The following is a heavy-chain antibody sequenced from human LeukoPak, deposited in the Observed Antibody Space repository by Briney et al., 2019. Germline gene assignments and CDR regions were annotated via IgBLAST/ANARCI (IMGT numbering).Heavy chain of an antibody. CDR1: GGSFSGYY. D-gene: IGHD4-11*01. Sequence: PSETLSLTCAVYGGSFSGYYWSWIRQPPGQGLEWIGGINHSGSTNYNPSLKSRVTISVDTSKNQFSLKLSSVTAADTAVYYCASGNDYPYYYYYMDVWGKGATVTVSS. V-gene: IGHV4-34*01. CDR3: ASGNDYPYYYYYMDV. J-gene: IGHJ6*03. CDR2: INHSGST.